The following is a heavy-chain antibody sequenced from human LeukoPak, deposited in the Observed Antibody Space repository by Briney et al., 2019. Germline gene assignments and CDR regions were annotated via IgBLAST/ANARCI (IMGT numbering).Heavy chain of an antibody. V-gene: IGHV3-53*05. J-gene: IGHJ4*02. CDR1: GFTVSSSY. D-gene: IGHD3-10*01. Sequence: GGSLRPSCAASGFTVSSSYMSWVRQAPGKGLEWVSVIYSGGSTYYADSVKGRFTVSRDNSKNTLYLQMNSLRAEDTAVYYCAKEPGETSLFVVDYWGQGTLVTVSS. CDR2: IYSGGST. CDR3: AKEPGETSLFVVDY.